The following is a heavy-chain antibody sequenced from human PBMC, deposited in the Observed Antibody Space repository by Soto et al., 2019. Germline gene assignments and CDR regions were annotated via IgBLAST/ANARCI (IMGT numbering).Heavy chain of an antibody. CDR3: ARGRYGDY. CDR1: GYAFTTYG. J-gene: IGHJ4*02. D-gene: IGHD1-1*01. CDR2: ISAHIGNT. Sequence: QVHLVQSGAEVKKPGASVKVSCKGSGYAFTTYGITWVRQAPGQGLEWMGWISAHIGNTNYAQKLQGRVTVTRDTSTSTAYMELRSLRSDDTAVYYCARGRYGDYWGQGALVTVSS. V-gene: IGHV1-18*01.